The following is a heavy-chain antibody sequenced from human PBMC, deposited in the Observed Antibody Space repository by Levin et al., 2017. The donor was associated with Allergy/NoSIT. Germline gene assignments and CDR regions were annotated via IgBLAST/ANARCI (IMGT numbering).Heavy chain of an antibody. D-gene: IGHD2-15*01. CDR1: GFTFSYYA. Sequence: SCAASGFTFSYYAMHWVRQAPGKGPEWVAVISYDGSNKYYADPVKGRFTISRDNTKNTLSLQMSSLSAEDTAVYYCAREPGDCSGGTCFKVFDYWGQGTLVTVSS. J-gene: IGHJ4*02. V-gene: IGHV3-30-3*01. CDR2: ISYDGSNK. CDR3: AREPGDCSGGTCFKVFDY.